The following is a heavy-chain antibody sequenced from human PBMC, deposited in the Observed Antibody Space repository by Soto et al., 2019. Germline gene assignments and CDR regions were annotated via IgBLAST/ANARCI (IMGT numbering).Heavy chain of an antibody. J-gene: IGHJ4*02. CDR1: GYTFTSYG. CDR3: ARRASYIVVVVAATDFDY. D-gene: IGHD2-15*01. V-gene: IGHV1-18*01. Sequence: ASVKVSCKASGYTFTSYGISWVRQAPGQGLEWMGWISAYNGNTNYAQKLQGRVTMTTDTSTSTAYMELRSLRSDDTAVYYCARRASYIVVVVAATDFDYWGQGTLVTVSS. CDR2: ISAYNGNT.